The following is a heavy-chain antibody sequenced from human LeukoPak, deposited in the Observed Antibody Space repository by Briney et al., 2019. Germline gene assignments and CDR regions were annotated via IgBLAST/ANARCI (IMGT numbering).Heavy chain of an antibody. D-gene: IGHD1-26*01. V-gene: IGHV3-21*01. CDR3: ARDLLGWELHYFDY. Sequence: AGGSLRLSCAASGFTFSTYNMNWVRQAPGKGLEWVSSISGSSSYIYYADSVKGRFSISRDSDKNSLYLQMNSLRAEDTAVYYCARDLLGWELHYFDYWGQGTLVTVSS. J-gene: IGHJ4*02. CDR2: ISGSSSYI. CDR1: GFTFSTYN.